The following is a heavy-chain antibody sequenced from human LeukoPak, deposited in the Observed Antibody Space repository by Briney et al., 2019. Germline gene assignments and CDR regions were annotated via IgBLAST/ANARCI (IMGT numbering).Heavy chain of an antibody. CDR1: GFSLSTRGMC. J-gene: IGHJ4*02. V-gene: IGHV2-70*11. CDR3: ARTYCSGGRCYYDY. Sequence: SGPALVKPPQTLTLTCTFSGFSLSTRGMCVSWIRQPPGKALEWLARIDWDDDKYYSTSLKTRLTISKDTSKIQVVLTMTNMDPVDTATYYCARTYCSGGRCYYDYWGQGTLVTVSS. D-gene: IGHD2-15*01. CDR2: IDWDDDK.